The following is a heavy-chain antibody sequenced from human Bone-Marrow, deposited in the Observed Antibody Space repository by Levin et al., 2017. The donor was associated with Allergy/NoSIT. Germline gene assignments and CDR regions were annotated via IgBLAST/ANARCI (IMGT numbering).Heavy chain of an antibody. D-gene: IGHD6-13*01. CDR1: GFTFSSYA. CDR2: ISYDGSNK. V-gene: IGHV3-30-3*01. CDR3: ARANRPFVSAGSLDY. J-gene: IGHJ4*02. Sequence: PGGSLRLSCAASGFTFSSYAMHWVRLAPGKGLEWVAFISYDGSNKYSADSVKGRFTISRDNSKKTLFLQMNSLRAEDTAMYYCARANRPFVSAGSLDYWGQGTLVTVSS.